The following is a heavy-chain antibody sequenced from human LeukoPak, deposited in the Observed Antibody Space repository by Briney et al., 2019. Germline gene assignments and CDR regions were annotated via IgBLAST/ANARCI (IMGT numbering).Heavy chain of an antibody. D-gene: IGHD5-18*01. J-gene: IGHJ5*02. V-gene: IGHV5-51*01. Sequence: GESLKISCKGSGYSFTSYWIGWVRQLPGKGLEWLGIIYPGDSDTRYSPSFQGQVTISADKSISTAYLQWSSLKASDTAMYYCANIQLWSDYNWFDPWGQGTLVTVSS. CDR1: GYSFTSYW. CDR3: ANIQLWSDYNWFDP. CDR2: IYPGDSDT.